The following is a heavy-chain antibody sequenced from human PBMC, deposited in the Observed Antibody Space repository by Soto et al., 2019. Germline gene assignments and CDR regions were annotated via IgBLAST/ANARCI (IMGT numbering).Heavy chain of an antibody. CDR2: ISRDGNNK. D-gene: IGHD2-8*02. V-gene: IGHV3-30*03. CDR1: GFTVSTSG. J-gene: IGHJ4*02. Sequence: QVQLVESGGGVVQPGTSLRLSCAVSGFTVSTSGFHWVRQAPGKGLEWVAVISRDGNNKLYADSVKGRFTISKDNSRNTLFLEMNSLRGDDMAVYYCTGEVATGHWGQGTLVTVSS. CDR3: TGEVATGH.